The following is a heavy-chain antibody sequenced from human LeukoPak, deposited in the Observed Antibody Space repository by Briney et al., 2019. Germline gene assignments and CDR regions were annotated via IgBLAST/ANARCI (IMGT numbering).Heavy chain of an antibody. CDR2: ISWNSGSI. J-gene: IGHJ4*02. V-gene: IGHV3-9*01. CDR1: GFTFDDYT. Sequence: GGSLRPSCAASGFTFDDYTMHWVRQAPGKGLEWVSGISWNSGSIGYADSVKGRFTISRDNAKNSLYLQTNSLRAEDTALYYCAKDLMTYCYGSGNYDFWGQGTLVTVSS. D-gene: IGHD3-10*01. CDR3: AKDLMTYCYGSGNYDF.